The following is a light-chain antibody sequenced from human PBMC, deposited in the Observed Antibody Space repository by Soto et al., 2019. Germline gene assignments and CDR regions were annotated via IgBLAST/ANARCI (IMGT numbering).Light chain of an antibody. Sequence: QSVLTQPPSASGTPGQRVTISCSGSSSNIGGNPVVWYQQLPGTAPKLFIYGTDQRPSGVPDRFSGSKSGTAASLAISGLQSEDEADYYGAAFDDSLNGWVFGGGTKLTVL. CDR1: SSNIGGNP. CDR2: GTD. J-gene: IGLJ3*02. V-gene: IGLV1-44*01. CDR3: AAFDDSLNGWV.